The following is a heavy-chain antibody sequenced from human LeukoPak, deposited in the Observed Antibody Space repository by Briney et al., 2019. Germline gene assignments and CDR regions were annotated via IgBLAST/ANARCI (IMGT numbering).Heavy chain of an antibody. CDR2: IIPIFGTA. D-gene: IGHD3-22*01. V-gene: IGHV1-69*06. CDR3: ARHPVGWTMIVVPEYFQH. Sequence: SVKVSCKASGGTFSSYAISWVRQAPGQGLEWMGGIIPIFGTANYAQKFQGRVTITADKSTSTAYMELSSLRSEDTAVYYCARHPVGWTMIVVPEYFQHWGQGTLVTVSS. CDR1: GGTFSSYA. J-gene: IGHJ1*01.